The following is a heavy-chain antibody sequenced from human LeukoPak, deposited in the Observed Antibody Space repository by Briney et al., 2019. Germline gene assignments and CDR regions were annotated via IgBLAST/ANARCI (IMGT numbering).Heavy chain of an antibody. CDR3: AREYSSSWYPFDY. V-gene: IGHV3-21*01. CDR2: ISSSSSYI. Sequence: GRSLRLSCAASGFTFSSYSMNWVRQAPGKGLEWVSSISSSSSYIYYADSLKGRFTISRDNTKNSLYLQMNSLRAEDTAVYYCAREYSSSWYPFDYWGQGTLVTVSS. CDR1: GFTFSSYS. D-gene: IGHD6-13*01. J-gene: IGHJ4*02.